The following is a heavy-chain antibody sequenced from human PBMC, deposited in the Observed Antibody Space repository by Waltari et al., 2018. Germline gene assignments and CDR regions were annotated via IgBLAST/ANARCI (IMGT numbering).Heavy chain of an antibody. CDR2: INSDGSST. CDR1: GFTFSSYW. D-gene: IGHD6-19*01. Sequence: EVQLVESGGGLVQPGGSLRLSCAASGFTFSSYWMHWVRQAPGKGLVWVSRINSDGSSTSYADSVKGRFTISRDNAKNTLYLQMNSLRAEDTAVYYCAKNPISIAVAVGWFDPWGQGTLVTVSS. V-gene: IGHV3-74*01. J-gene: IGHJ5*02. CDR3: AKNPISIAVAVGWFDP.